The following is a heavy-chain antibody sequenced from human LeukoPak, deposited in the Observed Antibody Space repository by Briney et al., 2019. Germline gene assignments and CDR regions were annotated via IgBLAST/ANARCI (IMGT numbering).Heavy chain of an antibody. V-gene: IGHV3-23*01. CDR1: GFIFSNYV. J-gene: IGHJ4*02. D-gene: IGHD2-15*01. CDR2: ITAGGDTT. CDR3: ARRDNVVVVSASDY. Sequence: GGSLRLSCAASGFIFSNYVMIWVRQAPGKGLEGVSGITAGGDTTDYADSVKGRFTISRDNSRDTVYLQMNSLRVDDTAIYYCARRDNVVVVSASDYWGQGTLVTVSS.